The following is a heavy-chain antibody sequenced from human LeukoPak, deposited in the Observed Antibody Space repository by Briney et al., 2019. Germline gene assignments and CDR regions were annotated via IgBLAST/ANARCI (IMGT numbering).Heavy chain of an antibody. J-gene: IGHJ6*03. V-gene: IGHV3-66*02. D-gene: IGHD4-17*01. CDR2: IYSGGST. CDR1: GFTVSSNY. Sequence: GGSLRLSCAASGFTVSSNYMSWVRQAPGKGLEWVSVIYSGGSTYYADSVKGRFTISRDNSKNTLYLQMNSLRAEDTAVYYCARRTVKDYYYYMDVWGKGTTVTVSS. CDR3: ARRTVKDYYYYMDV.